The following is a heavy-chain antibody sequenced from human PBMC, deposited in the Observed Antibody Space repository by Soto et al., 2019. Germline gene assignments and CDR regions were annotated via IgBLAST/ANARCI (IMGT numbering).Heavy chain of an antibody. Sequence: SETLSLTCAVYGGSFSGYYWSWIRQPPGKGLEWIGEINHSGSTNYNPSLKSRVTISVDTSKNQFSLKLSSVTAADTAVYYCARPYSSGWMSYYYYGMDVWGQGTTVTVSS. CDR2: INHSGST. V-gene: IGHV4-34*01. D-gene: IGHD6-19*01. J-gene: IGHJ6*02. CDR1: GGSFSGYY. CDR3: ARPYSSGWMSYYYYGMDV.